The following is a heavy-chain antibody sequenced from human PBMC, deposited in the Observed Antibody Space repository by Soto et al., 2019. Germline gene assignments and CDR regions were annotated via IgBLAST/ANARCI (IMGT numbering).Heavy chain of an antibody. Sequence: PSETLSLTCTVSGGSISSGDYYWSWIRQPPGKGLEWIGYIYYSGSTYYNPSLKNRVKISVDTSKNKISLKLISVTAADTAVYYCARDAPVYSSSSRGGMDVWGQGTTVTVSS. CDR1: GGSISSGDYY. V-gene: IGHV4-30-4*01. CDR2: IYYSGST. D-gene: IGHD6-13*01. CDR3: ARDAPVYSSSSRGGMDV. J-gene: IGHJ6*02.